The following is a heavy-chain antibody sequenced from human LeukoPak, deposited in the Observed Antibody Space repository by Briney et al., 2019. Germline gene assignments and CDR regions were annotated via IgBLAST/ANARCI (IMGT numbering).Heavy chain of an antibody. D-gene: IGHD1-26*01. CDR2: IYYSGST. V-gene: IGHV4-39*07. J-gene: IGHJ4*02. CDR3: ASEGGSNKDFDY. Sequence: SETLSLTCTVSGGSISSSSYYWGWIRQPPGKGLEWIGSIYYSGSTYYNPPLKSRVTISVDTSKNQFSLKLSSVTAADTAVYYCASEGGSNKDFDYWGQGTLVTVSS. CDR1: GGSISSSSYY.